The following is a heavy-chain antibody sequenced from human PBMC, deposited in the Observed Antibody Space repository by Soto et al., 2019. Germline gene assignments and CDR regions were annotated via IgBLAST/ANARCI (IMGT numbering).Heavy chain of an antibody. Sequence: SGPTLVNPTQTLTLTCTFSGLSLTTNGVGVGWIRQPPGKALEWLGIIYWDDDKRYSPSLKSRVTITKDTSKNQVVLTMTNMDPVDTGTYYCAHTPYVGYGFDFDYWGRGTLVTVSS. CDR3: AHTPYVGYGFDFDY. D-gene: IGHD5-12*01. V-gene: IGHV2-5*02. J-gene: IGHJ4*02. CDR1: GLSLTTNGVG. CDR2: IYWDDDK.